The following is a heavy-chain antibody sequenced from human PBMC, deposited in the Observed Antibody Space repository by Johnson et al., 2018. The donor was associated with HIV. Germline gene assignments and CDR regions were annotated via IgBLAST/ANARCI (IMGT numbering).Heavy chain of an antibody. Sequence: QVQLMESGGGVVQPGGSLRLSCAASGFTFSSYGMHWVRQAPGKGLEWVAFIRYDGSNKYYADFVKGRFSISRDNSNNTLYLQMNSLRVEDTAVYYCARAGRTYYDFWSGYSNDAFDIWGQGTMVTVSS. CDR3: ARAGRTYYDFWSGYSNDAFDI. V-gene: IGHV3-30*02. CDR1: GFTFSSYG. J-gene: IGHJ3*02. CDR2: IRYDGSNK. D-gene: IGHD3-3*01.